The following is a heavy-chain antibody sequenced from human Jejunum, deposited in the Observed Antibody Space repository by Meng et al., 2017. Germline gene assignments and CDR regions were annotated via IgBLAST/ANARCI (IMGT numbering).Heavy chain of an antibody. CDR2: FTYGGSN. D-gene: IGHD1-1*01. CDR1: GASISSNNYY. V-gene: IGHV4-39*07. CDR3: ATGPYSGN. J-gene: IGHJ4*02. Sequence: GSLRLSCSVSGASISSNNYYWGWIRQPPGKGLEWIASFTYGGSNYSSPSLNSRVFISFDTTKNLFSLKLTSVTAADTAAYYCATGPYSGNWGQGTLVTVSS.